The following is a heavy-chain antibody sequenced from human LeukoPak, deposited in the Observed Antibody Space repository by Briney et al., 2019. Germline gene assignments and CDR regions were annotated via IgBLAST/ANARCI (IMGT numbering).Heavy chain of an antibody. Sequence: GASVKVSCKASGYTFTGYYMDWVRQAPGQGLAWMGWINPNSGGTNYAQKFQGRVTMTRDTSISTAYMDLNRLTSDDTAVYYCATVYVSGTYNKWGQGTLVTVSS. CDR2: INPNSGGT. CDR1: GYTFTGYY. CDR3: ATVYVSGTYNK. D-gene: IGHD3-10*01. V-gene: IGHV1-2*02. J-gene: IGHJ4*02.